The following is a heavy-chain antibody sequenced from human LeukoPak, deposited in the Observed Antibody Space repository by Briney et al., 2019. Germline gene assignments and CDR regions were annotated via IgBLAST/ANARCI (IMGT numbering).Heavy chain of an antibody. J-gene: IGHJ4*02. Sequence: SETLSLTCTVSGGSINSYYWSWIRQPPGKGLEWIGYIYYSGSTYYNPSLKSRVTILVDTSKNQFSLKLSSVTAADTAVYYCARHSGSCYLGYWGQGTLVTVSS. CDR3: ARHSGSCYLGY. CDR1: GGSINSYY. D-gene: IGHD1-26*01. V-gene: IGHV4-59*06. CDR2: IYYSGST.